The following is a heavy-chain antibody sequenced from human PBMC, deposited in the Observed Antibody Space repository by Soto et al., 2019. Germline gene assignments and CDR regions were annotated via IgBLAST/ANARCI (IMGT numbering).Heavy chain of an antibody. J-gene: IGHJ3*02. CDR1: GFICTSYD. V-gene: IGHV3-23*01. Sequence: PAGSLRLSCAASGFICTSYDMSWVRQVPGKGLEWVSTILVGGSTYYADSVKGRFTISRDRSKNTVFLQMNSLTAGDTAVYYCAKATATGGGAFDICGQGTMVTVSS. CDR3: AKATATGGGAFDI. CDR2: ILVGGST. D-gene: IGHD2-8*02.